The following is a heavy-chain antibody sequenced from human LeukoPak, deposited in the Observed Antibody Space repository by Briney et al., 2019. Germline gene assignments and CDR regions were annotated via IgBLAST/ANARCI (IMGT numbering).Heavy chain of an antibody. CDR1: RFTFSSYS. CDR3: AKDSPWKYYDSTGFSGY. V-gene: IGHV3-23*01. D-gene: IGHD3-3*01. Sequence: GGSLRLSCAASRFTFSSYSMNWVRQAPGKGLEWVSGISDSGGSRFYADSVKGRFTISRDNSKNTMYLQMNSLRAEDTALYYCAKDSPWKYYDSTGFSGYWGQGTLVTVSS. CDR2: ISDSGGSR. J-gene: IGHJ4*02.